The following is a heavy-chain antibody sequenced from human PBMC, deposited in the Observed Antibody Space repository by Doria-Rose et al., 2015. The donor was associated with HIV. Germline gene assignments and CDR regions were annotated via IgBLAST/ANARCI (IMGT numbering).Heavy chain of an antibody. J-gene: IGHJ4*02. V-gene: IGHV4-61*02. D-gene: IGHD1-20*01. CDR2: TYIRGST. CDR1: GGSIGSGSYY. CDR3: ARTANWNDGRVDS. Sequence: QVQLQESGPGVVKPSQTLSLTCTVSGGSIGSGSYYWSWTRQPAGKGLEWIGRTYIRGSTDYNPSLQSRVTISVDTSKNQSSLEVNSVTAADTAVYYCARTANWNDGRVDSWGQGTSVIASS.